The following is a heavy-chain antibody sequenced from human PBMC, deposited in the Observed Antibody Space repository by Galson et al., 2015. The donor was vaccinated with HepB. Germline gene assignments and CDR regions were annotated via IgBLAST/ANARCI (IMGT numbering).Heavy chain of an antibody. J-gene: IGHJ4*02. Sequence: LRLSCAASGFTFSDYYMTWIRRVPGKGLEWISYISANTIYTNYAASVKGRFTISRDNVKNSVFLQMNSLRAEDAALYYCARVAHSDYGDHAHFDFWGRGTLVTVSS. CDR1: GFTFSDYY. CDR2: ISANTIYT. V-gene: IGHV3-11*06. CDR3: ARVAHSDYGDHAHFDF. D-gene: IGHD4-17*01.